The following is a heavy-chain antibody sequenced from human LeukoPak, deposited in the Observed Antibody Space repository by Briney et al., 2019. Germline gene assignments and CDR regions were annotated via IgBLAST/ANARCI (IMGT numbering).Heavy chain of an antibody. CDR1: GYTFTDYY. Sequence: ASVKVSCKASGYTFTDYYIHWVRQAPGQGLESIAWISPNSGGTYYAQNFHDRITLTRDTSISTAYMELSRLRSDDTAIYYCARANALYCSSTSCLFDYWGQGTLVTVSS. J-gene: IGHJ4*02. CDR3: ARANALYCSSTSCLFDY. V-gene: IGHV1-2*02. D-gene: IGHD2-2*01. CDR2: ISPNSGGT.